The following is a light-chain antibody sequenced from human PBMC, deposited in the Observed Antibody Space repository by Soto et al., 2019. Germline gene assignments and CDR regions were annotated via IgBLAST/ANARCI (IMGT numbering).Light chain of an antibody. J-gene: IGKJ1*01. Sequence: EIVMTQSPATLSVSPGETATLSCRASQSLSSTLAWYQQKPGQAPRLLIYSASTRATGIPGRFSGSGSGTEFTLTISSLQSEDFAIYYCQQYNKGWTFGQGTKLEIK. CDR1: QSLSST. CDR3: QQYNKGWT. CDR2: SAS. V-gene: IGKV3-15*01.